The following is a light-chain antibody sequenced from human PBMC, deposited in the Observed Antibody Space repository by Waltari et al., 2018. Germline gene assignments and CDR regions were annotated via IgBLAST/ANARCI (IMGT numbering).Light chain of an antibody. J-gene: IGKJ4*01. Sequence: EIVMTQSPATLSVSPGETATLSCRASESVGTTLAWYQQKPGLAPRPPIYGASTRATGAPARFTGSGSGTEFTLTISSLQTEDFGVYFCQHYKIRPLTFGGGTKVEI. CDR3: QHYKIRPLT. CDR2: GAS. V-gene: IGKV3-15*01. CDR1: ESVGTT.